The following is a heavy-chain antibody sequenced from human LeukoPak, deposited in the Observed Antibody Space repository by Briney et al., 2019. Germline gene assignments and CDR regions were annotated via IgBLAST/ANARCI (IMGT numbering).Heavy chain of an antibody. CDR1: GYSFTNYW. CDR2: IYPGDSDT. CDR3: AIQQPSDPAFDI. V-gene: IGHV5-51*01. J-gene: IGHJ3*02. Sequence: GESLKISCKASGYSFTNYWIGWVRQVPGQGLEWMGIIYPGDSDTRYSPSFQGQVTISADKSISTAYLQWSSLKASDTAMYYCAIQQPSDPAFDIWGQGTMVTVSS. D-gene: IGHD6-13*01.